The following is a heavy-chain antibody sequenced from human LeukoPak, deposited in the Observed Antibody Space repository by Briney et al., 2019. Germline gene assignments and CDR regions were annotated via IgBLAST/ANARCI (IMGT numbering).Heavy chain of an antibody. CDR1: GYTFSNHG. CDR2: ISAYNGDT. D-gene: IGHD3-10*01. J-gene: IGHJ4*02. V-gene: IGHV1-18*01. Sequence: GASVKVSCQAPGYTFSNHGISWVRQAPGQGLEWMGWISAYNGDTNYAQSLHGRVTMTTETSTTTAYMEVRSLRSDDTAVYYCARDGRFGELSDYWGQGTLVTVSS. CDR3: ARDGRFGELSDY.